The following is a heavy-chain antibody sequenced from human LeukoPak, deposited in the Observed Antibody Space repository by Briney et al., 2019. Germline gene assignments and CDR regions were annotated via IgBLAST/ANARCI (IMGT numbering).Heavy chain of an antibody. CDR1: GYTFTGYY. Sequence: ASVKVSCKASGYTFTGYYMHWVRQAPGQGLEWMGWINPNSGGTNYAQKFQGRVTMTRDTSISTAYMELSRLRSDDTAVYYCARDYSSTGEVVVGWFDPWGQGTLVTVSS. CDR2: INPNSGGT. CDR3: ARDYSSTGEVVVGWFDP. V-gene: IGHV1-2*02. J-gene: IGHJ5*02. D-gene: IGHD2-2*01.